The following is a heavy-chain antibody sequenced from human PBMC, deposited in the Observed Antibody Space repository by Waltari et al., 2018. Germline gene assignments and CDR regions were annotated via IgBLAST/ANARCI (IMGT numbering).Heavy chain of an antibody. CDR2: VVPELGDT. Sequence: EVQLVQSGAEVKKPGAAARISCRASGYTFTDYYIHWIQQAPGKGLTWMGRVVPELGDTLCVPQSQGRLTLTADTSRDTAYMELTSLHYDDTAVYYCARGPLGAAHWFDSWGQGTLVTVSS. CDR1: GYTFTDYY. CDR3: ARGPLGAAHWFDS. D-gene: IGHD1-26*01. V-gene: IGHV1-69-2*01. J-gene: IGHJ5*01.